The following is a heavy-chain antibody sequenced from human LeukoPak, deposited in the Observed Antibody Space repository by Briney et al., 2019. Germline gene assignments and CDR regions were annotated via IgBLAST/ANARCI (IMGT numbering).Heavy chain of an antibody. V-gene: IGHV5-51*01. CDR3: ARHSWGSIFVSFFDS. CDR2: IYPGDSDT. J-gene: IGHJ4*02. CDR1: GYSFTAHW. D-gene: IGHD3-16*01. Sequence: GESLKISCKGLGYSFTAHWIAWVREMPGKGLEWMGLIYPGDSDTRYSPSFQGQVTISTDKSISTAYLQWRSLQASDTAMYYRARHSWGSIFVSFFDSWGQGTQVTVSS.